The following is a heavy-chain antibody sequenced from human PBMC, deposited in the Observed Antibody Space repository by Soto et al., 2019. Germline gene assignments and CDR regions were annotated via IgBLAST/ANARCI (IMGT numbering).Heavy chain of an antibody. Sequence: SETLSLTCTVSGCSISSSSYYWGWIRQPPGKGLEWIGSIYYSGSTYYNTSLKSRVTISVDTSKNQFSLNLSSVTAADTAVYYCARDRRVPQLPTLTYCGGDCYHDAFDIWGQGTMVT. V-gene: IGHV4-39*02. D-gene: IGHD2-21*02. CDR1: GCSISSSSYY. CDR3: ARDRRVPQLPTLTYCGGDCYHDAFDI. J-gene: IGHJ3*02. CDR2: IYYSGST.